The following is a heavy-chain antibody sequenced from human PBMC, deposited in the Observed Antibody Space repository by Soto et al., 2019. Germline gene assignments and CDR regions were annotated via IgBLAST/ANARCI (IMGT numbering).Heavy chain of an antibody. J-gene: IGHJ4*02. CDR3: ARAPEGDESFDF. CDR2: VYQSGST. V-gene: IGHV4-30-2*01. Sequence: PSETLSLTCAVSGGSITSGGSSWSWLRQPPGKGLEWIGFVYQSGSTYNNPSLRTRVTISLDESKNQFSLRLASVTPADTAVYYCARAPEGDESFDFWGQGALVTVS. D-gene: IGHD2-21*02. CDR1: GGSITSGGSS.